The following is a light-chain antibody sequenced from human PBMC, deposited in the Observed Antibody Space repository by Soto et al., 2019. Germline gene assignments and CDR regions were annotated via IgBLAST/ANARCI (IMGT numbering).Light chain of an antibody. CDR3: QQSCSTPRT. Sequence: DIQMTQSPSSLSASVGDRVTITCRASQSISNYLNWYQQKVGKAPKLLIYAASSLQRGVTSRFSGSRSGTDFALTISSLQPEDFATYYCQQSCSTPRTFGQGTKREIK. V-gene: IGKV1-39*01. CDR2: AAS. J-gene: IGKJ2*02. CDR1: QSISNY.